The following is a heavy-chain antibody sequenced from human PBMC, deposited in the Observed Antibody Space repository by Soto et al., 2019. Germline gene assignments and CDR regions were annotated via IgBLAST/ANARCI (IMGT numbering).Heavy chain of an antibody. CDR2: VCTGGAT. J-gene: IGHJ4*02. Sequence: GGSLRLCCVGSGFDVTTNCMRWVRQAPGKGLECVSIVCTGGATHYADSVKGRLTISRDRSKNTVHLQMNKVRAEDTAVYYCVRDKRTISGIFPGYWGQGTQVTVSS. CDR3: VRDKRTISGIFPGY. V-gene: IGHV3-53*01. D-gene: IGHD1-1*01. CDR1: GFDVTTNC.